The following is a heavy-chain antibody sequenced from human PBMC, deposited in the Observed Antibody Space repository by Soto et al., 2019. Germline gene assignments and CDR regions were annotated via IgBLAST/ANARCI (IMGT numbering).Heavy chain of an antibody. CDR2: INHSGST. Sequence: PSETLSLTCAVYGGSFSGYYWSWIRQPPGKGLEWIGEINHSGSTNYNPSLKSRVTMSVDTSKYQFSLKLSSVTAADTAVYYCANRLPGIAAAGIWDYWGQGTLVTVSS. CDR1: GGSFSGYY. V-gene: IGHV4-34*01. J-gene: IGHJ4*02. CDR3: ANRLPGIAAAGIWDY. D-gene: IGHD6-13*01.